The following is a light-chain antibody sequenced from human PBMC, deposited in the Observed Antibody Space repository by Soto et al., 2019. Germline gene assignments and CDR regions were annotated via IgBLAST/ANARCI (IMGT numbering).Light chain of an antibody. CDR3: QHYNSYPGT. CDR1: QSISTW. V-gene: IGKV1-5*01. Sequence: DIQMTQSPSTLSASVGDRVTITCRARQSISTWLAWYQQKAGKAPKLLIYDASILESGVPSRFSGSGSGTEFTLTISSLQPDDFATYYCQHYNSYPGTFGQGTKVEI. CDR2: DAS. J-gene: IGKJ1*01.